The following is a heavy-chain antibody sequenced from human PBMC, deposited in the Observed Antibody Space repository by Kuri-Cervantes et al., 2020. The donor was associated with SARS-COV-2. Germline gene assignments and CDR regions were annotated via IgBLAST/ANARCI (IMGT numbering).Heavy chain of an antibody. D-gene: IGHD6-19*01. CDR3: AKVRGQWLAYFDY. J-gene: IGHJ4*02. CDR2: IIPILGTA. V-gene: IGHV1-69*04. CDR1: GGTFSSYA. Sequence: SVKVSCKASGGTFSSYAISWVRQAPGQGLEWMGRIIPILGTANYAQKFQGRATITADKSTSTAYMELNSLRAEDTAVYYCAKVRGQWLAYFDYWGQGTLVTVSS.